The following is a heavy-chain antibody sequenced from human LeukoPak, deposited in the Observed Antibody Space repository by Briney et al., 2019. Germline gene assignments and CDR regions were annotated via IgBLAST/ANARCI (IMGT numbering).Heavy chain of an antibody. J-gene: IGHJ4*02. V-gene: IGHV4-30-4*01. CDR2: IYYSGST. Sequence: SETLSLTCTVSGGSISSGDYYWSWIRQPPGKALEWIGYIYYSGSTYYNPSLKSRVTISVDTSKNQFSLKLSSVTAADTAVYYCARILGYCSGGSCYDTVDYWGQGTLVTVSS. CDR1: GGSISSGDYY. CDR3: ARILGYCSGGSCYDTVDY. D-gene: IGHD2-15*01.